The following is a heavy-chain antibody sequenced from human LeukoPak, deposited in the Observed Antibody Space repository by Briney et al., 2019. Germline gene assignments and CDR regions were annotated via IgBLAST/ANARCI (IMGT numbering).Heavy chain of an antibody. V-gene: IGHV3-7*01. CDR3: ARGVHYGSGSYYYYYYMDV. D-gene: IGHD3-10*01. J-gene: IGHJ6*03. Sequence: GGSLRLSCAASGFTFSSYWMSWVRQAPGKGLEWVANIKQDGSEKYYVDSVKGRFTISRDDAKNSLYLQMNSLRAEDTAVYYCARGVHYGSGSYYYYYYMDVWGKGTTVTVSS. CDR1: GFTFSSYW. CDR2: IKQDGSEK.